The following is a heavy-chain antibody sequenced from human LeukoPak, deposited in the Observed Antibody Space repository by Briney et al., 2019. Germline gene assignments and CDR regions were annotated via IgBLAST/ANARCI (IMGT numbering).Heavy chain of an antibody. CDR3: TRYNNDHFDY. J-gene: IGHJ4*02. V-gene: IGHV3-33*01. CDR2: IAYDGSRA. CDR1: GFPFGGYG. D-gene: IGHD1-14*01. Sequence: GRSLRLSCAGSGFPFGGYGMHWFRQTPGKGLEWVAVIAYDGSRAFYADSVKGRFTISRDNSKNTMSVQMDDLRAEDTAVYYCTRYNNDHFDYWGQGTLVTVSS.